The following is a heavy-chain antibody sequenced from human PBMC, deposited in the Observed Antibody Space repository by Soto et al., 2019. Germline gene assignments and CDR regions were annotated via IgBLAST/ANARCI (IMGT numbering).Heavy chain of an antibody. V-gene: IGHV4-61*01. CDR2: FYYTGTT. J-gene: IGHJ4*02. D-gene: IGHD2-8*02. CDR1: GASLSSGSYY. Sequence: SETLSLTCTASGASLSSGSYYWSWIRQPPGKGLEWIGYFYYTGTTKYNPSLESRVTISADTSKNQFSLNLTSVTAADTAVYYCARISYWVKDYWGQGALVTVSS. CDR3: ARISYWVKDY.